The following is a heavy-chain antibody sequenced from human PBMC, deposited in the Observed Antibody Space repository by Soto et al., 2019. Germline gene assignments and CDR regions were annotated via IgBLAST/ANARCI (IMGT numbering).Heavy chain of an antibody. CDR1: GGSISSGGYY. V-gene: IGHV4-31*03. CDR2: IYYSGST. Sequence: QVQLQESGPGLVKPSQTLSLTCTASGGSISSGGYYWSWIRQHPGKGLEWIGYIYYSGSTYYNPSLKNRVTISVDTSKNQFSLKLSSVTAADTAVYYCARGSYYDSSGYYGPWGQGTLVTVSS. D-gene: IGHD3-22*01. J-gene: IGHJ5*02. CDR3: ARGSYYDSSGYYGP.